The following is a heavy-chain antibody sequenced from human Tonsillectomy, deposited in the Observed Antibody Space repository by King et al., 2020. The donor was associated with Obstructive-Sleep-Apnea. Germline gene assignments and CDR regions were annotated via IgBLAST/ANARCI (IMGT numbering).Heavy chain of an antibody. V-gene: IGHV1-18*01. Sequence: QLVQSGGEVKKPGASVRVSCKASGYNFKTYGLSWVRQAPGQGLEWMGWISGHNGDTNYAQRLRGRFVMTADTTTSTAYMELSSVTPDDTAVYYCARDLFYYNSGTSYEDTFDIWGQGTMVTVSS. CDR2: ISGHNGDT. CDR1: GYNFKTYG. D-gene: IGHD3-10*01. CDR3: ARDLFYYNSGTSYEDTFDI. J-gene: IGHJ3*02.